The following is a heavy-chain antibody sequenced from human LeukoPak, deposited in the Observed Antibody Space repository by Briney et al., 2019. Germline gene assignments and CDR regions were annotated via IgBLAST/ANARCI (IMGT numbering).Heavy chain of an antibody. V-gene: IGHV3-23*01. CDR2: ISATGGST. CDR3: AKDWGSGWLFDY. Sequence: PGGSLRLSCAASGFTFSSYAMSWVRQARGKGLEWISAISATGGSTYYADSVKGRFTVSRDNSKNTLYLQMNSLRAEDTAVYYCAKDWGSGWLFDYWGQGTLVTVSS. J-gene: IGHJ4*02. D-gene: IGHD6-19*01. CDR1: GFTFSSYA.